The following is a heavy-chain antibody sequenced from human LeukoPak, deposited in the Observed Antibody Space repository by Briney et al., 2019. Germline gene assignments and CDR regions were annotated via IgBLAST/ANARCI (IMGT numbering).Heavy chain of an antibody. V-gene: IGHV1-2*02. CDR3: ARDGLEDYYYYYMEI. Sequence: ASVKVSCKASGYTFTDYYIHWVRQAPGQGLEWMGWINTNSGGTYYAQKFQGRVTITRDTSISTAYMEVSRLRSDDTAVYYCARDGLEDYYYYYMEIWGKGTTVTISS. J-gene: IGHJ6*03. D-gene: IGHD1-1*01. CDR2: INTNSGGT. CDR1: GYTFTDYY.